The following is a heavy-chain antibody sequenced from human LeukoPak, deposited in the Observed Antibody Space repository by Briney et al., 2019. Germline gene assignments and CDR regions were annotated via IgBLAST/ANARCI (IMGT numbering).Heavy chain of an antibody. CDR1: GGSSSSGGYY. J-gene: IGHJ6*03. Sequence: SETLSLTCTVSGGSSSSGGYYWSWIRQPPGKGLEWIGYIYHSGSTYYNPSLKSRVTISVDRSKNQFSLKLSSVTAADTAVYYCARWSGSVTARNYYYYMDVRGEGTTVTVSS. V-gene: IGHV4-30-2*01. CDR3: ARWSGSVTARNYYYYMDV. D-gene: IGHD6-6*01. CDR2: IYHSGST.